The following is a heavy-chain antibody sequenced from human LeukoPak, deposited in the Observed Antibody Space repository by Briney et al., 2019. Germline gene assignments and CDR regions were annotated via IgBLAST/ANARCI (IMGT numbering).Heavy chain of an antibody. CDR2: MNPNSGNT. CDR1: VYTFTSYD. CDR3: ARGGVTTNFGYYYYMDV. V-gene: IGHV1-8*01. J-gene: IGHJ6*03. Sequence: GASVKVSCKASVYTFTSYDINGVRQATGQGLEWMGWMNPNSGNTGYAQKFQGRVTMTRNTSISTAYMELSSLRSEDTAVYYCARGGVTTNFGYYYYMDVWGKGTTVTVSS. D-gene: IGHD4-17*01.